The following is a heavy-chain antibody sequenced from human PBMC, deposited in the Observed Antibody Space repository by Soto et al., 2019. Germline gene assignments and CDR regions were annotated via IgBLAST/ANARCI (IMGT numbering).Heavy chain of an antibody. CDR3: ARSESIAARPWAFDI. CDR2: ISAYNGNT. J-gene: IGHJ3*02. D-gene: IGHD6-6*01. V-gene: IGHV1-18*01. CDR1: GYTFTSYG. Sequence: ASVKVSCKASGYTFTSYGISWVRQAPGQGLEWMGWISAYNGNTNYAQKLQGRVTMTTDTSTSTAYMELRSLRSDDTAVYYCARSESIAARPWAFDIWGQGTMVTVSS.